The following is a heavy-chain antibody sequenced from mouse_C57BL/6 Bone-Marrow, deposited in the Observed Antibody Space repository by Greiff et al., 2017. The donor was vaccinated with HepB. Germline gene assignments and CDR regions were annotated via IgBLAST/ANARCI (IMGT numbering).Heavy chain of an antibody. V-gene: IGHV10-3*01. Sequence: EVQVVESGGGLVQPKGSLKLSCAASGFTFNTYAMHWVRQAPGKGLEWVARIRSKSSNYATYYADSVKDRFTISRDDSQSMLYLQMNNLKTEDTAMYYCVRGRGYSVGFDVWGTGTTVTVSS. CDR2: IRSKSSNYAT. J-gene: IGHJ1*03. CDR3: VRGRGYSVGFDV. CDR1: GFTFNTYA. D-gene: IGHD2-3*01.